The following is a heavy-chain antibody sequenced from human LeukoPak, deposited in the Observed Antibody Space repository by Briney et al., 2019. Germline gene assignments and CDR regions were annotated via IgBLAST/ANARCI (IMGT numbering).Heavy chain of an antibody. CDR1: GYTFTSYG. V-gene: IGHV1-18*01. CDR3: ARDIPYSSSWYGEYFQH. CDR2: ISAYNGNT. D-gene: IGHD6-13*01. J-gene: IGHJ1*01. Sequence: ASVKVSCKASGYTFTSYGISWVRQAPGQGLEWMGWISAYNGNTNYAQKLQSRVTMTTDTSTSTAYMELRSLRSDDTAVYYCARDIPYSSSWYGEYFQHWGQGTLVTVSS.